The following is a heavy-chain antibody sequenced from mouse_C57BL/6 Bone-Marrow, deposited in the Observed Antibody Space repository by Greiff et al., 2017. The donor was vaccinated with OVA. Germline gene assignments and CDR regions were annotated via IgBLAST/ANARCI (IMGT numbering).Heavy chain of an antibody. CDR3: TRGGRCDAMDY. Sequence: VQLQQSGTVLARPGASVKMSCKTSGYTFTSYWMHCVKQRPGQGLEWIGAIYPGNSDTSYNQKFKGKAKLAAVTSASTSYMELRRLTNEDSEVYDCTRGGRCDAMDYWGQGTSVTVSS. J-gene: IGHJ4*01. CDR1: GYTFTSYW. CDR2: IYPGNSDT. V-gene: IGHV1-5*01. D-gene: IGHD3-3*01.